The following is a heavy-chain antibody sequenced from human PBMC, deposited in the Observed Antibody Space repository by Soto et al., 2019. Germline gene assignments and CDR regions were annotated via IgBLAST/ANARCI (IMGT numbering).Heavy chain of an antibody. CDR3: ARRSGYGYCSGGSCYATSAFDI. V-gene: IGHV4-39*01. CDR1: GGSISSSSYY. D-gene: IGHD2-15*01. Sequence: QLQLQESGPGLVKPSETLSLTCTVSGGSISSSSYYWGWIRQPPGKGLEWIGSIYYSGSTYYNPSLKSRVTISVDTSKNQFSLKLSSVTAADTAVYYCARRSGYGYCSGGSCYATSAFDIWGQGTMVTVSS. J-gene: IGHJ3*02. CDR2: IYYSGST.